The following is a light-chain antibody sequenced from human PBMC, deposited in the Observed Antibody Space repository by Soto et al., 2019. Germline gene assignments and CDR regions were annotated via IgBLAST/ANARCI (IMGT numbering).Light chain of an antibody. V-gene: IGLV2-23*02. CDR3: CLYASSSTFI. CDR1: SSDIGSYNL. Sequence: QSALTQPASVSGSPGQSITISCTGSSSDIGSYNLVSWYQQHPGKAPKLMIYEATKRPSGVSNRFSGSKSGNTASLTISGLQAEDEADYYCCLYASSSTFIFGGGTQLTVL. J-gene: IGLJ2*01. CDR2: EAT.